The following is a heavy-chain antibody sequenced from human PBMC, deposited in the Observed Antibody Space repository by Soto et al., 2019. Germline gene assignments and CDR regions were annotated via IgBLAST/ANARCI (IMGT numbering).Heavy chain of an antibody. CDR1: GFTFSSYT. CDR3: ARDTPNDKPQLDYGMDV. J-gene: IGHJ6*02. V-gene: IGHV3-23*01. CDR2: ISARGGST. Sequence: GGSLRLSCAASGFTFSSYTMNWVRQAPGKGLEWVSLISARGGSTYYADSVKGRFTISRDNSKNTLYLQMNSLRAEDTGVYYCARDTPNDKPQLDYGMDVWGQGTPVTVSS. D-gene: IGHD2-2*01.